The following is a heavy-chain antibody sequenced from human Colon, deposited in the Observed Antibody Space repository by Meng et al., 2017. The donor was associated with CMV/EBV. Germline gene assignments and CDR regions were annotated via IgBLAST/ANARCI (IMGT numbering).Heavy chain of an antibody. J-gene: IGHJ5*02. CDR3: ARHPYNKNWFDP. D-gene: IGHD5-24*01. V-gene: IGHV1-18*01. CDR1: GYTFTDYA. Sequence: ASVKVSCKASGYTFTDYAISWVRQAPGQGLEWMGWISPYDGKINYARKFQGRVTMTTDTSTSTAYMELRSLRSDDTAMYYCARHPYNKNWFDPWGQGTQVTVSS. CDR2: ISPYDGKI.